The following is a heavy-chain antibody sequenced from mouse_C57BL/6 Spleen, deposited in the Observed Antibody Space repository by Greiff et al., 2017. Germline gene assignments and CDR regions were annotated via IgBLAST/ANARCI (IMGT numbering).Heavy chain of an antibody. CDR3: ARSPWPGSYFDV. J-gene: IGHJ1*03. Sequence: EVKLMESGGGLVQPGGSLSLSCAASGFTFTDYYMSWVRQPPGKALEWLGFIRNKANGYTTEYSASVKGRFTISRDNSQSILYLQMNALRAEDSATYYCARSPWPGSYFDVWGTGTTVTVSS. CDR2: IRNKANGYTT. CDR1: GFTFTDYY. D-gene: IGHD1-2*01. V-gene: IGHV7-3*01.